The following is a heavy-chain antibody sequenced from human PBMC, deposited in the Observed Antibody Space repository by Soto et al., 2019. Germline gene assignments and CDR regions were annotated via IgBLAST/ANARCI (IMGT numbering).Heavy chain of an antibody. V-gene: IGHV3-33*01. CDR2: IWYDGSNK. CDR3: ARGEALLSYATRRDFDY. D-gene: IGHD2-21*01. J-gene: IGHJ4*02. Sequence: QVQLVESGGGVVQPGRSLRLSCAASGFTFSSYGMHWVRQAPGKGLEWVAVIWYDGSNKYYADSGKGRFTISRDNSKNTLYLQMNSLGAEDTAVYYCARGEALLSYATRRDFDYWGQGTLVTVSS. CDR1: GFTFSSYG.